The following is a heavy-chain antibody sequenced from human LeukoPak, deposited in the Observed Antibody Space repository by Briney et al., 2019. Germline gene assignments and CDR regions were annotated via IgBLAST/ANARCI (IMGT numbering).Heavy chain of an antibody. CDR3: ARGDQITIFGVVDY. CDR2: IYSGGST. V-gene: IGHV3-66*02. Sequence: GGSLRLSCVASGFTFNNAWMNWVRQAPGKGLEWVSVIYSGGSTYYADSVKGRFTISRDNSKNTLYLQMNSLRAEDTAVYYCARGDQITIFGVVDYWGQGTLVTVSS. D-gene: IGHD3-3*01. J-gene: IGHJ4*02. CDR1: GFTFNNAW.